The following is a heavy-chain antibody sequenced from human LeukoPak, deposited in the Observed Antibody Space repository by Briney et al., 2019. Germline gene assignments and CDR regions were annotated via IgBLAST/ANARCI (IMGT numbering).Heavy chain of an antibody. CDR3: ATILIAAPLTFDY. J-gene: IGHJ4*02. CDR2: ISSGSSTI. CDR1: GFTFSSYS. V-gene: IGHV3-48*01. D-gene: IGHD6-13*01. Sequence: GGSLRLSCAASGFTFSSYSMNWVRQAPGKGLECISYISSGSSTIYYADSVKGRFTISRDNSKSTLYLQMNSLRAEDTAVYYCATILIAAPLTFDYWGQGTLVTVSS.